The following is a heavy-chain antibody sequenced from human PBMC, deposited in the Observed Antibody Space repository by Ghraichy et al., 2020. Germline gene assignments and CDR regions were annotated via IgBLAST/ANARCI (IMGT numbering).Heavy chain of an antibody. D-gene: IGHD3-22*01. Sequence: GGSLRLSCAASGFTFSNFGIHWVRQAPGKGLEWVAFIRYDGANKNYADSVKGRFTISRDNSKNTLFLQMNSLRTEDTAVYYCAKDLRSVVNNYYNYYGLDVWGQGTTVSVSS. CDR3: AKDLRSVVNNYYNYYGLDV. CDR1: GFTFSNFG. V-gene: IGHV3-30*02. J-gene: IGHJ6*02. CDR2: IRYDGANK.